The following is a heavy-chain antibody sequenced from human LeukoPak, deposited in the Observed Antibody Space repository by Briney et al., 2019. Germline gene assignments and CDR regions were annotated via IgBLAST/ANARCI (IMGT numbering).Heavy chain of an antibody. J-gene: IGHJ4*02. V-gene: IGHV4-59*01. Sequence: GSLRLSCTASGFTFGDYAMSWVRQPPGKGLEWIGYIYYSGNTNYNPSLKSRVTISLDTSKNQFSLKLSSVTAADTAVYYCARNNAEDYFDYWGQGTLVTVSS. CDR1: GFTFGDYA. CDR3: ARNNAEDYFDY. CDR2: IYYSGNT. D-gene: IGHD2-8*01.